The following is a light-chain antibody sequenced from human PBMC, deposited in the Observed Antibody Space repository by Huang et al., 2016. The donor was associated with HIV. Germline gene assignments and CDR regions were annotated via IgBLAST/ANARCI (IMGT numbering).Light chain of an antibody. CDR2: DAS. V-gene: IGKV3-11*01. Sequence: EIVLTQSPATLYLSPGERATLSCRASQRVSSYLAWYQQKPGQAPRLLIYDASNRATGIPARFSGSWSGTDFTLTISSLEPEDFAVYYCQQRSNWPPWTFGQGTKVGIK. CDR1: QRVSSY. J-gene: IGKJ1*01. CDR3: QQRSNWPPWT.